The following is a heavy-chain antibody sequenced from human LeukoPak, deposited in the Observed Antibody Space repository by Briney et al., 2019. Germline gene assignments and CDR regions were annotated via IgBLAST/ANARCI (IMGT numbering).Heavy chain of an antibody. D-gene: IGHD3-10*01. Sequence: ASVKVSCTASGYTFTSYDINWVRQAPGQGLEWMGWMNPNSGNTGYAQKFQGRVTITRNTSISTAYMELSSLRSEDTAVYYCAIGFPQGYAFDIWGQGTMVTVSS. CDR3: AIGFPQGYAFDI. CDR2: MNPNSGNT. V-gene: IGHV1-8*03. J-gene: IGHJ3*02. CDR1: GYTFTSYD.